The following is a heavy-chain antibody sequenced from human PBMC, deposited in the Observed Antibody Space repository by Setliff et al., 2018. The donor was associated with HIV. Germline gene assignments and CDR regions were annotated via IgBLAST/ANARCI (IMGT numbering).Heavy chain of an antibody. CDR3: ARSQPDTIFGVVTFDC. Sequence: SETLSLTCTVSGGSMSSSGPGYYWGWVRQTPGGGLEWIGSVYYRGRTYYNPSLKSRVTISVDTSKNQLSLRLTSMAAADTAMYYCARSQPDTIFGVVTFDCWGQGKVVTVSS. J-gene: IGHJ4*02. CDR1: GGSMSSSGPGYY. V-gene: IGHV4-39*01. CDR2: VYYRGRT. D-gene: IGHD3-3*01.